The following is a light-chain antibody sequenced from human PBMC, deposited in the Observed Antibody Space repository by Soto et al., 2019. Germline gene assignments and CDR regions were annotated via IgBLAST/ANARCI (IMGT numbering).Light chain of an antibody. CDR2: DAS. J-gene: IGKJ4*01. Sequence: EIVLTQSPATLSLSPGERATLSCRASQSVKNFLAWYQQKPGQAPRLLIHDASNRATGIPARFSGSGSGTDFTLTISSLEPEDFAVYYCQQRNSWPLTFGGGTRVKIK. V-gene: IGKV3-11*01. CDR1: QSVKNF. CDR3: QQRNSWPLT.